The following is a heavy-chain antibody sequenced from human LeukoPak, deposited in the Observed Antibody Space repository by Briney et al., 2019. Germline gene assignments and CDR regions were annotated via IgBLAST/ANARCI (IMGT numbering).Heavy chain of an antibody. J-gene: IGHJ4*02. D-gene: IGHD3-3*01. CDR1: GGSFSGYY. CDR2: TNHSGST. CDR3: ARANIVYYDFWSGYYTRHDFDY. Sequence: SETLSLTCAVYGGSFSGYYWSWIRQPPGKGLEWIGETNHSGSTNYNPSLKSRVTISVDTSKNQFSLKLSSVTAADTAVYYCARANIVYYDFWSGYYTRHDFDYWGQGTLVTVSS. V-gene: IGHV4-34*01.